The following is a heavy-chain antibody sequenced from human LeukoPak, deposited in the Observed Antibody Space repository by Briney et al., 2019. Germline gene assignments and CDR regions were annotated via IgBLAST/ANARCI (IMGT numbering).Heavy chain of an antibody. V-gene: IGHV3-23*01. CDR1: GFTFSSYA. D-gene: IGHD5-18*01. J-gene: IGHJ4*02. Sequence: GGSLRLSCAASGFTFSSYAMSWVRQAPGKGLEWVSAISGSGGSTYYADSVKGRFTISRDNSKNTLYLQMNSLRAEDTAVYYCAKVSGYSYGPIYYFDYWGQGTLVTVSS. CDR3: AKVSGYSYGPIYYFDY. CDR2: ISGSGGST.